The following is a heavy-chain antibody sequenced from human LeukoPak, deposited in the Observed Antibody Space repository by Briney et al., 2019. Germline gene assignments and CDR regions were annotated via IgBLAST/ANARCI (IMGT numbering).Heavy chain of an antibody. J-gene: IGHJ4*02. CDR1: GFTFDDYA. CDR3: AKTQRSGTMTYYFDY. D-gene: IGHD1-1*01. Sequence: PGGSLRLSCAASGFTFDDYAMHWVRQAPGKGLEGVSLISWDGGSTYYADSVKGRFTISRDNSKNSLYLQMNSLRAEDTALYYCAKTQRSGTMTYYFDYWGQGTPVTVSS. V-gene: IGHV3-43D*04. CDR2: ISWDGGST.